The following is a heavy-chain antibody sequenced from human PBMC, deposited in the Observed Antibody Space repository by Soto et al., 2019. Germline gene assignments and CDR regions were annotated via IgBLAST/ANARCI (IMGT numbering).Heavy chain of an antibody. V-gene: IGHV3-23*01. Sequence: GGSLRLSCAGSGFTFSSVAMTWVRQAPGKGLEWVSSISGSGDSTYYADPVKGRFTLSRDKSNNQFSLNPKSVTAADTAVYYCATLPPRIVVVVLPIPSWGQGTLVTVSS. CDR3: ATLPPRIVVVVLPIPS. D-gene: IGHD2-15*01. CDR1: GFTFSSVA. CDR2: ISGSGDST. J-gene: IGHJ4*02.